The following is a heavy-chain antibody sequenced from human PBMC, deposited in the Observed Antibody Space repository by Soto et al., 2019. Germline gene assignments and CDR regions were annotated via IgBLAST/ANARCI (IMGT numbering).Heavy chain of an antibody. CDR2: IYYSGST. J-gene: IGHJ6*02. CDR1: GGSISSGGYY. CDR3: AREGSSGWPNYYYYGMDV. Sequence: QVQLQESGPGLVKPSQTLSLTCTVSGGSISSGGYYWSWIRQHPGKGLEWIGYIYYSGSTYYNPSLKSRVTISVDTSKNQFSLKLSSVTAADTAVYYCAREGSSGWPNYYYYGMDVWGQGTTVTVSS. D-gene: IGHD6-19*01. V-gene: IGHV4-31*03.